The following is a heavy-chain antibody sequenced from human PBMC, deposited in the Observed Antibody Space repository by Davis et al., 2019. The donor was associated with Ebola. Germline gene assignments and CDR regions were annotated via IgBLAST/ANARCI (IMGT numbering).Heavy chain of an antibody. CDR2: INHSGST. V-gene: IGHV4-34*01. CDR1: GGSFSGYY. J-gene: IGHJ6*02. Sequence: MPSETLSLTCAVYGGSFSGYYWSWIRQPPGKGLEWIGEINHSGSTNYNPSLKSRVTISVDTSKNQFSLKLSSVTAADTAVYYCARGEWGYCSSTSCYNYGMDVWGQGTTVTVSS. CDR3: ARGEWGYCSSTSCYNYGMDV. D-gene: IGHD2-2*02.